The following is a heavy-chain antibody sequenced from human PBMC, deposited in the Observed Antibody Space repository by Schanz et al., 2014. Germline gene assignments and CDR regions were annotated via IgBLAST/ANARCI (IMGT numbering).Heavy chain of an antibody. CDR1: GFTLSSYW. J-gene: IGHJ6*02. CDR3: AKGMGYCSGGTCYDYYYYGLDV. V-gene: IGHV3-30*18. D-gene: IGHD2-15*01. CDR2: ISNDGSIK. Sequence: QVQLVESGGGVVQPGRSLRLSCAAYGFTLSSYWMSWVRQAPGKGLEWVALISNDGSIKYYADSVEGRFTISRDNSKNTLYLQMNSLSADDTAVFYCAKGMGYCSGGTCYDYYYYGLDVWGQGTTVTVSS.